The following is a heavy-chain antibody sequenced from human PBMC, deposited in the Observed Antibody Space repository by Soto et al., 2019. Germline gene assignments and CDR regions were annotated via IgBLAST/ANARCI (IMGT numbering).Heavy chain of an antibody. CDR1: GGSNSSDY. CDR3: ERDPGELDSSSSGWFDP. D-gene: IGHD6-13*01. Sequence: SLGRTFSGGSNSSDYRSWLRQPPGEGWWWIGYIYYSGSTNYNPSLKSRVTISVDTSKNQFSLKLSSVTAADTAVYYCERDPGELDSSSSGWFDPWGQGTLVTV. CDR2: IYYSGST. J-gene: IGHJ5*02. V-gene: IGHV4-59*01.